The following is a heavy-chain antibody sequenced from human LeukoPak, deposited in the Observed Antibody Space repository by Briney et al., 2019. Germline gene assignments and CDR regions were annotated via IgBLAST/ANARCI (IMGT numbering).Heavy chain of an antibody. CDR3: AKIEVIQYQPRYFVDY. D-gene: IGHD4-11*01. V-gene: IGHV3-23*01. Sequence: GGSLRLSCAASGFTFSSYAMSWVRQAPGKGLEWVSSISDSGGSTYYADSVKGRFTISRDNSKYTLYLHMTSLRVEDTPVYYCAKIEVIQYQPRYFVDYWGQGTLVTVSS. J-gene: IGHJ4*02. CDR1: GFTFSSYA. CDR2: ISDSGGST.